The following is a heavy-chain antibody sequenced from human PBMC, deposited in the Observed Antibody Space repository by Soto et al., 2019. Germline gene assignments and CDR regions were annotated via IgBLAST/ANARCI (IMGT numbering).Heavy chain of an antibody. V-gene: IGHV1-69*13. Sequence: VKVSCKASGGTFSSYTISWVRQAPGQGLEWMGGIIPIFGTANYAQKFQGRVTITADESTSTAYMELSSLRSEDTAVYYCARGRCTNGVCYYYGMDVWGQGTTVNVSS. D-gene: IGHD2-8*01. CDR2: IIPIFGTA. J-gene: IGHJ6*02. CDR3: ARGRCTNGVCYYYGMDV. CDR1: GGTFSSYT.